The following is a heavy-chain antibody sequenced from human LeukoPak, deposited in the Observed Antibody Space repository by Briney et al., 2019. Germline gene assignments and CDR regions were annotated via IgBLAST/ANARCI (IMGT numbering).Heavy chain of an antibody. CDR3: AKAFFSAYYFDY. Sequence: GGSLRLSCVASGFTLTTYAMSWVRQAPGKGLEWVSSVSGTGFTTHYADSVKGRFTISRDNAKNSLYLQMNSLRAEDTALYYCAKAFFSAYYFDYWGQGTLVTVSS. D-gene: IGHD3-16*01. CDR1: GFTLTTYA. CDR2: VSGTGFTT. J-gene: IGHJ4*02. V-gene: IGHV3-23*01.